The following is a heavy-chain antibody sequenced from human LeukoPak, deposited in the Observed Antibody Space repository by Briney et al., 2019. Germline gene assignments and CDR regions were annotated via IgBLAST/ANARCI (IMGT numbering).Heavy chain of an antibody. CDR1: GGSISSSSYY. Sequence: SETLSLTCTVSGGSISSSSYYWGWIRQPPGKGLEWIGSIYYSGSTYYNPSLKSRVTISVDTSKNQFSLKLSSVTAADTAVYYCASAPRSTMVRGVPNWFDPWGQGTLVTVSS. CDR3: ASAPRSTMVRGVPNWFDP. V-gene: IGHV4-39*01. CDR2: IYYSGST. D-gene: IGHD3-10*01. J-gene: IGHJ5*02.